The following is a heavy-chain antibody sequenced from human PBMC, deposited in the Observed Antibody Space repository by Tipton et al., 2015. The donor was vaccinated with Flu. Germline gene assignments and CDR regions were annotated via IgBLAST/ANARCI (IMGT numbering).Heavy chain of an antibody. D-gene: IGHD5-24*01. CDR1: GLTFSSHT. Sequence: SLRLSCAASGLTFSSHTMNWVRQAPGKGLEWVSSISSRSSYIYYADSVKGRFTISRDKAKNSLYLQMNTLRVEDTAIYYCARGRDGYNVGMDVWGQGTTVTVSS. J-gene: IGHJ6*02. CDR3: ARGRDGYNVGMDV. V-gene: IGHV3-21*01. CDR2: ISSRSSYI.